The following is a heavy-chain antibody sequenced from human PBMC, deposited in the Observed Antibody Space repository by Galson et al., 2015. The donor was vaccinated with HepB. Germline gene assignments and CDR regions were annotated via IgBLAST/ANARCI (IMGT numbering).Heavy chain of an antibody. CDR3: ARDMYYYGSGSFLYFDL. CDR1: GYSFTSYW. CDR2: IYPGDSDT. J-gene: IGHJ2*01. D-gene: IGHD3-10*01. V-gene: IGHV5-51*01. Sequence: QSGAEVKKPGESLKISCKGSGYSFTSYWIGWVRQMPGKGLEWMGIIYPGDSDTRYSPSFQGQVTISADKSISTAYLQWSSLKASDTAMYYCARDMYYYGSGSFLYFDLWGRGTLVTVSS.